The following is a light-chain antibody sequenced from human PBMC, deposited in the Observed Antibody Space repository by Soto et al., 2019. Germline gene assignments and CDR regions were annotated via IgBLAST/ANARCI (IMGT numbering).Light chain of an antibody. J-gene: IGLJ2*01. CDR1: SSDVGGYNY. Sequence: QSVLTQPASVSGSPGQSITISCTGTSSDVGGYNYVSWYQQHPGKAPKLMIYDVSNRPSGVSNRFSGSKSGNTASLTISGLQAEDEADYYCSSYTSSYTEVFGGGTKVTVL. CDR2: DVS. CDR3: SSYTSSYTEV. V-gene: IGLV2-14*01.